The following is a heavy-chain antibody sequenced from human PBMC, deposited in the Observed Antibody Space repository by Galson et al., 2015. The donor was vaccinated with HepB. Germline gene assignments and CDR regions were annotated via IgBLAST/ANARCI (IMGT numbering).Heavy chain of an antibody. Sequence: SLRLSCAASGFTFSRYSMNWVRQAPGKGLEWVSYISSNSSTIYQADSVKGRFTISRDNAKNSLYLQMNSLRAEDTAVYYCVRDPVDVWGKGTTVTVSS. CDR1: GFTFSRYS. V-gene: IGHV3-48*01. CDR3: VRDPVDV. J-gene: IGHJ6*04. CDR2: ISSNSSTI.